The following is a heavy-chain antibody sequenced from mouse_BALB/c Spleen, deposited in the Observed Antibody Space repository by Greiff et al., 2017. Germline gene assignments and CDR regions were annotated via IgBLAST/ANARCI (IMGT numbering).Heavy chain of an antibody. CDR2: IWGGGST. V-gene: IGHV2-6-5*01. D-gene: IGHD1-1*01. CDR3: AKHEDVYYGSTHAMDY. J-gene: IGHJ4*01. CDR1: GFSLTDYG. Sequence: QVQLKESGPGLVAPSQSLSITCTVSGFSLTDYGVSWIRQPPGKGLEWLGVIWGGGSTYYNSALKSRLSISKDNSKSQVFLKMNSLQTDDTAMYYCAKHEDVYYGSTHAMDYWGQGTSVTVSS.